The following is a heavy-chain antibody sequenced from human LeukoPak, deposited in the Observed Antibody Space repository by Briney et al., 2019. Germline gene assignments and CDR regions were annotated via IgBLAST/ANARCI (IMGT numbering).Heavy chain of an antibody. CDR1: GGSISSYY. D-gene: IGHD3-10*01. V-gene: IGHV4-59*12. CDR3: ARDGGGFGDY. Sequence: SETLSLTCTVSGGSISSYYWSWIRQPPGKGLEWIGYIYYSGSTNYNPSLKSRVTISVDTSKNQFSLKLSSVTAADTAVYYCARDGGGFGDYWGQGTLVTVFS. J-gene: IGHJ4*02. CDR2: IYYSGST.